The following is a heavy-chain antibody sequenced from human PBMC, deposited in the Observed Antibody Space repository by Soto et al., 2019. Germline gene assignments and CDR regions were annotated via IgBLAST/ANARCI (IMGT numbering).Heavy chain of an antibody. J-gene: IGHJ4*02. CDR3: ARVGPSDYSNFEY. CDR1: GYSISSGHY. CDR2: FYYTGSS. Sequence: PSETLSLTCAVSGYSISSGHYWAWIRQPPGKGLKWIGSFYYTGSSYYNPSLKSRVSISVDTSKNQISLKLRFVTAADTAVYFCARVGPSDYSNFEYWGQGRLVTVYS. D-gene: IGHD4-4*01. V-gene: IGHV4-38-2*01.